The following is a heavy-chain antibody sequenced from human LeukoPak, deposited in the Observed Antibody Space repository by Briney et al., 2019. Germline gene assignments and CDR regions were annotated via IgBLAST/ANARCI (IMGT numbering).Heavy chain of an antibody. CDR3: ARPPSYGARKSYNWFDP. CDR2: INPSGGST. CDR1: GYTFTSYY. V-gene: IGHV1-46*01. J-gene: IGHJ5*02. D-gene: IGHD4-17*01. Sequence: ASVKVSCKASGYTFTSYYMHWVRQAPGQGLEWMGIINPSGGSTSYAQKFQGRVTMTRDTSTSTVYMKLSSLRSEDTAVYYCARPPSYGARKSYNWFDPGGQGPLVTVPS.